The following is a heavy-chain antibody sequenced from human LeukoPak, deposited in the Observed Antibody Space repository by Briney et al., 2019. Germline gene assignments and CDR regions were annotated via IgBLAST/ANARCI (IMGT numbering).Heavy chain of an antibody. J-gene: IGHJ4*02. D-gene: IGHD1-26*01. CDR2: ISDSGDNP. Sequence: AGGSLRLSCAASGFSFSDYAMSRVRQAPGKGLEWVSAISDSGDNPYYADSVKGRFTISRDNSENTLSLQMYSLRAEDTAVYYCAKDRGGSYFDFDFWGRGTLVTVSS. V-gene: IGHV3-23*01. CDR3: AKDRGGSYFDFDF. CDR1: GFSFSDYA.